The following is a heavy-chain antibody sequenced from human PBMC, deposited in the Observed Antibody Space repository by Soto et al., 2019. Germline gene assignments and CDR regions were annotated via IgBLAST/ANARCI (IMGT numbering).Heavy chain of an antibody. CDR3: GRYYCSSTSCDKTFDY. D-gene: IGHD2-2*02. CDR1: GGSISSGDYY. CDR2: IYYSGST. Sequence: TLSLTCTVSGGSISSGDYYWSWIRQPPGKGREWIGYIYYSGSTYYNPSLTTRVTISVDTSKNQFSLKLSSVTAADTAVYYGGRYYCSSTSCDKTFDYWGHGTLVTVSS. V-gene: IGHV4-30-4*01. J-gene: IGHJ4*01.